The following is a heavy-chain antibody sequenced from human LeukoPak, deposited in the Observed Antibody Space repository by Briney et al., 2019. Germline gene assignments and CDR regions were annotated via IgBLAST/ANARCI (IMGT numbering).Heavy chain of an antibody. CDR3: ASKVTRTVDY. J-gene: IGHJ4*02. D-gene: IGHD3/OR15-3a*01. V-gene: IGHV4-39*07. CDR1: GGSISSSYS. Sequence: SETLSLTCAVSGGSISSSYSWGWIRQPPGKGLEWIGSIYYSGSTYYNPSLKSRVTISVDTSRNQFSLKLSSVTAADTAVYYCASKVTRTVDYWGQGTLVTVSS. CDR2: IYYSGST.